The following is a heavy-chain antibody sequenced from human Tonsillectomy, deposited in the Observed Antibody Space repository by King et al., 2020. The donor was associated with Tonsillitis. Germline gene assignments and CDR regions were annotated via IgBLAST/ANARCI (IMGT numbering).Heavy chain of an antibody. Sequence: VQLVESGGGLVKPGGSLRLSCAASGFTFSSYSMNWVRQAPGKGLEWVSSISSSSSYIYYADSVKGRFTISRDNAKNSLYLQMNSLRAEDTAVYYCARDPGEWFLRRFDSWGQGTLVTVSS. CDR2: ISSSSSYI. CDR1: GFTFSSYS. J-gene: IGHJ4*02. CDR3: ARDPGEWFLRRFDS. V-gene: IGHV3-21*01. D-gene: IGHD3-3*01.